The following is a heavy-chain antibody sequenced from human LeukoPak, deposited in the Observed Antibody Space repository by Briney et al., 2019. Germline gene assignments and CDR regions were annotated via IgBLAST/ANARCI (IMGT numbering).Heavy chain of an antibody. Sequence: ASVKVSCKASGYTFTSYAMHWVCQAPGQRLEWMGWINAGNGNTKYSQKFQGRVTITRDTSASTAYMELSSLRSEDTAVYYCARVSGGWHYYYYGMDVWGQGTTVTVSS. D-gene: IGHD6-19*01. J-gene: IGHJ6*02. V-gene: IGHV1-3*01. CDR3: ARVSGGWHYYYYGMDV. CDR2: INAGNGNT. CDR1: GYTFTSYA.